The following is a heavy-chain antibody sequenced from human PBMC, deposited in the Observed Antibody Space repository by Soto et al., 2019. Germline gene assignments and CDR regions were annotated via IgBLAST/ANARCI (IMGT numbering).Heavy chain of an antibody. J-gene: IGHJ4*02. D-gene: IGHD3-22*01. CDR3: ARGAYYDDSSGLSY. Sequence: EVQLVESGGGLVQPGGSLRLSCAASGFTFSSYSMNWVRQAPGKGLEWVSYISSSSSTIYYADSVKGRFTISRDNAKNSLYLQMNSLRAEDPAVYYCARGAYYDDSSGLSYWGQRTLVTVSS. V-gene: IGHV3-48*01. CDR2: ISSSSSTI. CDR1: GFTFSSYS.